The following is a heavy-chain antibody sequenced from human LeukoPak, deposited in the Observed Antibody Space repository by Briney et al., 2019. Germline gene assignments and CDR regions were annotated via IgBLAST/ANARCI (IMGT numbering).Heavy chain of an antibody. Sequence: GGSLRLSCAASGFTVSSNYMSWVRQAPGKGLEWVSVIYSGGSTYYADSVKGRFTISRDNSKNTLYLQMNSLRAEDTAVYYCAKDRGHNWNDQLPHWGQGTLVTVSS. D-gene: IGHD1-20*01. J-gene: IGHJ4*02. CDR1: GFTVSSNY. CDR2: IYSGGST. CDR3: AKDRGHNWNDQLPH. V-gene: IGHV3-66*01.